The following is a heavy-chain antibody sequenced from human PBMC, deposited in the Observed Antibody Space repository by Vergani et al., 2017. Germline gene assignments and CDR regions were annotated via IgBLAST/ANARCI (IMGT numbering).Heavy chain of an antibody. V-gene: IGHV1-18*01. CDR2: ISASNGNT. CDR1: GYTFTTYG. Sequence: QVQLVQSGTEVKKPGASVKVSCKASGYTFTTYGISWVRQAPGQGLEWMGWISASNGNTNSAQKLLGRVTMTTARSTSTAYMELRSLRSDDTAVYYCARGRLKIEGVTSNWFDPWGQGTLVTVSS. D-gene: IGHD1-26*01. CDR3: ARGRLKIEGVTSNWFDP. J-gene: IGHJ5*02.